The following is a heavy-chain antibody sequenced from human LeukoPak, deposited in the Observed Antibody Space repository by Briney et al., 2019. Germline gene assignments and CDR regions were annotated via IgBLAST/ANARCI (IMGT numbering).Heavy chain of an antibody. CDR3: AKSPGSGWSVNYFDY. CDR1: GFTFSSYA. V-gene: IGHV3-23*01. D-gene: IGHD6-19*01. CDR2: ISGSGGST. Sequence: PGRSLRLSCAASGFTFSSYAMSWVRQAPGKGLEWVSAISGSGGSTYYADSVKGRFTISRDNSKNTLYLQMNSLRVEDTAVYYCAKSPGSGWSVNYFDYWGQGTLVTVSS. J-gene: IGHJ4*02.